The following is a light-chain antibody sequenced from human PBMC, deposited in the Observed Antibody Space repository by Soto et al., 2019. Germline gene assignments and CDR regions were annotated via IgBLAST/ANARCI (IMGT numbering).Light chain of an antibody. CDR2: KAS. CDR3: QQYNTYLWT. CDR1: QSISNW. Sequence: DIQMTQSPSTLSASVGDRVIITCRASQSISNWLAWYQQKPGKAPKLLIYKASNLYSGVPSRFSGSGSGTVFTLTISSLQPDDFGTYFCQQYNTYLWTFGQGTKVEI. V-gene: IGKV1-5*03. J-gene: IGKJ1*01.